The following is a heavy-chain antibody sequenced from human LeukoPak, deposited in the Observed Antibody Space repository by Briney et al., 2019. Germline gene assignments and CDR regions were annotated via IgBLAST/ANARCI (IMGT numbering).Heavy chain of an antibody. D-gene: IGHD1-26*01. J-gene: IGHJ4*02. CDR1: GFTFSSYW. CDR3: ARAQMGAPTDY. Sequence: PGGSLRLSCAASGFTFSSYWMSWVRQAPGKGLEWVANIKQDGSEKYYVDSVKGRFTISRDIAKNTLYLQMNSLRAEDTAVYYCARAQMGAPTDYWGQGTLVTVSS. CDR2: IKQDGSEK. V-gene: IGHV3-7*01.